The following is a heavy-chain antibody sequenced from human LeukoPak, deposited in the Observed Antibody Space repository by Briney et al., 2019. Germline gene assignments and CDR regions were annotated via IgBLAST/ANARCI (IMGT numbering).Heavy chain of an antibody. J-gene: IGHJ4*02. D-gene: IGHD3-22*01. CDR3: ATMRYYYDSSGYYY. CDR1: GFTFSSYS. V-gene: IGHV3-21*01. CDR2: ISSSSSYI. Sequence: PGGSLRLSCAASGFTFSSYSMNWVRQAPGKGLEWVSSISSSSSYIYYADSVKGRFTISRDNAKNSLYLQMNSLRAEDTAAYYCATMRYYYDSSGYYYWGQGTLVTVSS.